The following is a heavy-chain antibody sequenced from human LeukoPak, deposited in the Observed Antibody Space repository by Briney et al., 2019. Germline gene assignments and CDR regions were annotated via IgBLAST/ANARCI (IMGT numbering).Heavy chain of an antibody. CDR1: GGSISSGGYS. D-gene: IGHD5-24*01. J-gene: IGHJ6*02. Sequence: PSETLSLTCAVSGGSISSGGYSWSWIRQPPGKGLEWIGYIYHSGSTYYNPSLKSRVTISVDRSKNQLSLKLSSVTAADTAVYYCARGSNVEMYGYGMDVWGQGTTVTVSS. CDR3: ARGSNVEMYGYGMDV. V-gene: IGHV4-30-2*01. CDR2: IYHSGST.